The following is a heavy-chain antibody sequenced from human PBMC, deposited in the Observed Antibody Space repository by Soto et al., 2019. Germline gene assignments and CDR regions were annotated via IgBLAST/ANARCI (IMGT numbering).Heavy chain of an antibody. CDR1: GFNFAGYA. Sequence: GGSLRLSCVGSGFNFAGYALAWVRQPPGKGLEWVTSISGPSYASFTADSLRGRFTVYRDNSKDTLFLQMKNLRAEDTAIYYCAKTPMEAVGTQFFDYWGQGTPVTVSS. V-gene: IGHV3-23*01. CDR2: ISGPSYAS. J-gene: IGHJ4*02. CDR3: AKTPMEAVGTQFFDY. D-gene: IGHD6-19*01.